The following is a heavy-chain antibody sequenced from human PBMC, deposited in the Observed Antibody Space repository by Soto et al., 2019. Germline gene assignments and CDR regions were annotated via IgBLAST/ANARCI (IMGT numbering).Heavy chain of an antibody. CDR2: IYYSGST. V-gene: IGHV4-59*01. CDR1: GGSISSYY. Sequence: SETLSLTCTASGGSISSYYWSWIRQPPGKGLEWIGYIYYSGSTNYNPSLKSRVTISVDTSKNQFSVKLSSVTAADTAVYYCARNSDSTVTTAGAIDYWGQGTLVTVSS. J-gene: IGHJ4*02. D-gene: IGHD4-17*01. CDR3: ARNSDSTVTTAGAIDY.